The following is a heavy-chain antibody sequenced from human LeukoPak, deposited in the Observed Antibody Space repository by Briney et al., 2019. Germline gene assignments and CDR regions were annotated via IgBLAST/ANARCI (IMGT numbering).Heavy chain of an antibody. CDR3: ARATPYYYGMDV. CDR1: GGSISSYY. D-gene: IGHD5-12*01. J-gene: IGHJ6*02. Sequence: SETLSLTCTVSGGSISSYYWSWTRQPPGKGLEWIGYIYYSGSTNYNPSLKSRVTISVDTSKNQFSLKLSSVTAADTAVYYCARATPYYYGMDVWGQGTTVTVSS. V-gene: IGHV4-59*08. CDR2: IYYSGST.